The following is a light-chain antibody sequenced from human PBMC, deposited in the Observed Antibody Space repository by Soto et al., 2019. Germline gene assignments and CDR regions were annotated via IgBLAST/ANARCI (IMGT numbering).Light chain of an antibody. Sequence: QAVVTQEPSFSVSPGRTVTLTCGLRSGSVSASYFPSWYQQTPGQTPRTLIYSTNTRSSGVPDRFFGSIVGDKAALTITGARADDGSDYYCVLYLGSGNWVFGGGTKLTVL. CDR2: STN. V-gene: IGLV8-61*01. CDR1: SGSVSASYF. CDR3: VLYLGSGNWV. J-gene: IGLJ3*02.